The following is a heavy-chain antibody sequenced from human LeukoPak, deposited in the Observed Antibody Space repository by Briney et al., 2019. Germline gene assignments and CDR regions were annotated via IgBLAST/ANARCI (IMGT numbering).Heavy chain of an antibody. CDR1: GGSISSYF. CDR2: IHYSGST. Sequence: SETLSLTCTVSGGSISSYFWSWIRQPPGKGLEWIGYIHYSGSTNYNPSLKDRVTMSVDTSKNQFSLKLTSVTAADTAVYYCAKAGFDCSGSSCYPNWFDPWGQGTLVTVSS. J-gene: IGHJ5*02. V-gene: IGHV4-59*01. CDR3: AKAGFDCSGSSCYPNWFDP. D-gene: IGHD2-15*01.